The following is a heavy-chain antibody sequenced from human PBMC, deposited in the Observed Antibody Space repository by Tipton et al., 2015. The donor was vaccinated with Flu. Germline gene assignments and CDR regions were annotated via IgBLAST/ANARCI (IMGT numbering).Heavy chain of an antibody. Sequence: LSLTCAASGFMFSVYHMSWIRQAPGKGLEWIAYISSGSSTILYADSVKGRFTISRDNANNSLFLQMNSLRAEDTAMYYCARDIIRVGSTEYFHHWGQGTLVTVSS. D-gene: IGHD3-10*01. V-gene: IGHV3-11*01. J-gene: IGHJ1*01. CDR2: ISSGSSTI. CDR1: GFMFSVYH. CDR3: ARDIIRVGSTEYFHH.